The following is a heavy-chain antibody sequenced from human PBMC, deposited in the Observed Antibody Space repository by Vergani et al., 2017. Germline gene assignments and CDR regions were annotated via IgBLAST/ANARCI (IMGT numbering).Heavy chain of an antibody. CDR2: ISYDGSNK. J-gene: IGHJ6*03. D-gene: IGHD3-10*01. CDR1: GFTFSSYG. Sequence: QVQLVESGGGVVQPGRSLRLSCAASGFTFSSYGMHWVRQAPGKGLEWVAVISYDGSNKYYADSVKGRFTISRDNSKNTLYLQMNSLRAEDTAVYYCATPSPAVRGGWDYYYYYMDVWGKGTTVTVSS. V-gene: IGHV3-30*03. CDR3: ATPSPAVRGGWDYYYYYMDV.